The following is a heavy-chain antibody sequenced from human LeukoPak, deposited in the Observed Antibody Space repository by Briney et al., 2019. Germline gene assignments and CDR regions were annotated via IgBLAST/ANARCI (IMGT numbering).Heavy chain of an antibody. CDR1: GFTFSSYA. CDR2: ISGSGGST. V-gene: IGHV3-23*01. D-gene: IGHD3-10*01. J-gene: IGHJ4*02. Sequence: GGSLRLSCAASGFTFSSYAMSWVRQAPGKGLEWVSAISGSGGSTYYADSVKGRFTISRDNSKNTLYLQMNSLRAEDTAVYYCARDAYHYGSGSYLDYWGQGTLVTVSS. CDR3: ARDAYHYGSGSYLDY.